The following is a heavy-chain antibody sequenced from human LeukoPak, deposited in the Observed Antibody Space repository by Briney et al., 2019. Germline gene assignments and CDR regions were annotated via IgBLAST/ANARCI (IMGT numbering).Heavy chain of an antibody. CDR3: ARDLYDSSGYYLGYYFDY. J-gene: IGHJ4*02. CDR2: IKQDGSEK. V-gene: IGHV3-7*01. D-gene: IGHD3-22*01. CDR1: GFTFSSYW. Sequence: GGSLRLSCAASGFTFSSYWMSWVRQAPGKGLEWVANIKQDGSEKYYVDSVKGRFTISRDSAKNSLYLQMNSLRAEDTAVYYCARDLYDSSGYYLGYYFDYWGQGTLVTVSS.